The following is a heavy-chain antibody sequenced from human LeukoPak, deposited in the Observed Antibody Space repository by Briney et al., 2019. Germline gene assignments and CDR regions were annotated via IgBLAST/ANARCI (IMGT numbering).Heavy chain of an antibody. J-gene: IGHJ4*02. Sequence: GGSLRLSCAASGFSFSSYWMSWVRQAPGKGLEWVANINPDGSNMLYVDSVKGRFTISRDNAKNSLYLQMNNLRAEDTAVYYCARTPNYYGSGLPHYWGQGTLVTVSS. V-gene: IGHV3-7*01. CDR1: GFSFSSYW. CDR3: ARTPNYYGSGLPHY. D-gene: IGHD3-10*01. CDR2: INPDGSNM.